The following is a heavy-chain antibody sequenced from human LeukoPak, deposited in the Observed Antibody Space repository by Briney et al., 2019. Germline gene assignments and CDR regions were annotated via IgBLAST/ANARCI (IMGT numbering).Heavy chain of an antibody. CDR2: FDPEDGET. Sequence: ASVKVSCKVSGYTLTELSMHWMRQAPGKGLEWMGGFDPEDGETIYAQKFQGRVTMTEDTSTDTAYMELSSLRSEGTAVYYCASVDIVARGLLEWGQGTLVTVSS. J-gene: IGHJ4*02. CDR3: ASVDIVARGLLE. V-gene: IGHV1-24*01. CDR1: GYTLTELS. D-gene: IGHD5-12*01.